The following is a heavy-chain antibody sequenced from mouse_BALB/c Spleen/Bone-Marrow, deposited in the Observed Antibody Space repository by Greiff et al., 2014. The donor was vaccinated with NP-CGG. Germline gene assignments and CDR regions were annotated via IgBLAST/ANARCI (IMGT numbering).Heavy chain of an antibody. CDR1: GYTSTGYW. V-gene: IGHV1S81*02. J-gene: IGHJ4*01. D-gene: IGHD1-1*01. Sequence: VQLQQSGAGLVKPGASVKLSCKASGYTSTGYWMHWVKQRPGQGLEWIGEINPSNGRTNYNEKFKSMATLTVDESSSTAYMQLSSLTSEDSAVFYCARLIYGSSYIVDFWGQGTSVTVSS. CDR3: ARLIYGSSYIVDF. CDR2: INPSNGRT.